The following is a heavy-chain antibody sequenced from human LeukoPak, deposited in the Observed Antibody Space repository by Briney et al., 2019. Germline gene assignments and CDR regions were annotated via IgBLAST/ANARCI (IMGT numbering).Heavy chain of an antibody. V-gene: IGHV4-59*08. CDR3: ARHNRRGYCSGGSCPYFDY. CDR2: IYYTGST. CDR1: GGSINGYY. J-gene: IGHJ4*02. Sequence: SETLSLTCTVSGGSINGYYWSWIRQSPGKGLESLGYIYYTGSTNYNPSLKSRVTISVDTSKNQFSLKLSSVTAADTAVYYCARHNRRGYCSGGSCPYFDYWGQGTLVTVSS. D-gene: IGHD2-15*01.